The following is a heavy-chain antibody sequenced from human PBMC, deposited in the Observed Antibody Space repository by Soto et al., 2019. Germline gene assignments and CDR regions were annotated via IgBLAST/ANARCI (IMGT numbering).Heavy chain of an antibody. CDR2: IWYDGSNK. CDR1: GFTFSSYG. Sequence: GGSLRLSCAASGFTFSSYGMHWVRQAPGKGLEWVAVIWYDGSNKYYADSVKGRFTISRDNSKNTLYLQMNSLRAEDTAVYYCARDYGDYLSGVLGYMDVWGKGTTVTVSS. J-gene: IGHJ6*03. D-gene: IGHD4-17*01. V-gene: IGHV3-33*01. CDR3: ARDYGDYLSGVLGYMDV.